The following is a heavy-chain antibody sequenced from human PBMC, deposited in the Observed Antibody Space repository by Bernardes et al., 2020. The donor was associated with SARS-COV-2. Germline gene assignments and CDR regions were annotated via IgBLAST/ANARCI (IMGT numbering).Heavy chain of an antibody. CDR2: IYPGDSDT. J-gene: IGHJ4*02. Sequence: GESLKISCKGSGYSFTSYWIGWVRQMPGKGLEWMGIIYPGDSDTRYSPSFQGQVTISADKSISTAYLQWSSLKASDTAMYYCARQPNYGGNALWPFDYWGQGTLVTVSS. D-gene: IGHD4-17*01. CDR3: ARQPNYGGNALWPFDY. CDR1: GYSFTSYW. V-gene: IGHV5-51*01.